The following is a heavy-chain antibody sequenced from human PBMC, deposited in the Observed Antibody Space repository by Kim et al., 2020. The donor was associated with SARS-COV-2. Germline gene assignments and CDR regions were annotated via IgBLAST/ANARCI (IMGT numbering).Heavy chain of an antibody. CDR3: ARDRSGYYDSSGYYPRETTFDY. CDR2: INPSGGST. Sequence: REWMGIINPSGGSTSYAQKFQGRVTMTRDTSTSTVYMELGSLRSEDTAVYYCARDRSGYYDSSGYYPRETTFDYRGQGTLVTVSS. V-gene: IGHV1-46*01. J-gene: IGHJ4*02. D-gene: IGHD3-22*01.